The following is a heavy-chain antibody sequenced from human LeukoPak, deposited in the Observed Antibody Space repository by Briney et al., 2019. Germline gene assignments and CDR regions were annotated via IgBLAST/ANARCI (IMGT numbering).Heavy chain of an antibody. Sequence: SETLSLTCTVSGGSISSSSYYWGWIRQPPGKGLEWIGSIYYSGSTNYNPSLKSRVTISVDTSKNQFSLKLSSVTAADTAVYYCARPGYSSSWGMSAFDIWGQGTMVTVSS. J-gene: IGHJ3*02. CDR1: GGSISSSSYY. CDR3: ARPGYSSSWGMSAFDI. D-gene: IGHD6-13*01. CDR2: IYYSGST. V-gene: IGHV4-39*07.